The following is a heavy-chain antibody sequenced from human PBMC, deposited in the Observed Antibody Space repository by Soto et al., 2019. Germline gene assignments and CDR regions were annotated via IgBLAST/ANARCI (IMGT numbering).Heavy chain of an antibody. D-gene: IGHD1-26*01. Sequence: QVQLVQSGAEVNKPGSSVKVSCKASGGTFSSYAISWVRQAPGQGLEWMGGIIPIFGTANYAQKFQGRVTITADESTSTAYMELSSLRSEDTAVYYCARVGVGAATTGLFDYWGQGTLVTVSS. V-gene: IGHV1-69*01. CDR1: GGTFSSYA. CDR3: ARVGVGAATTGLFDY. CDR2: IIPIFGTA. J-gene: IGHJ4*02.